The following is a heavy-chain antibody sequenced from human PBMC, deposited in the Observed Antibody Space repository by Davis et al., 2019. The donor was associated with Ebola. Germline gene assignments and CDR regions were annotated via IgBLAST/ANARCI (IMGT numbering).Heavy chain of an antibody. Sequence: ASVKVSCKASGYTFTTHGISWVRQAPGQGLEWMGWISPYNGNTNYAQKVQGRVTMTTDTSTSTAYMELRSLTSDDTAVYYCARVQLDFLYYWYFDLWGRGTLVTVSS. CDR2: ISPYNGNT. CDR1: GYTFTTHG. J-gene: IGHJ2*01. D-gene: IGHD2-2*01. V-gene: IGHV1-18*01. CDR3: ARVQLDFLYYWYFDL.